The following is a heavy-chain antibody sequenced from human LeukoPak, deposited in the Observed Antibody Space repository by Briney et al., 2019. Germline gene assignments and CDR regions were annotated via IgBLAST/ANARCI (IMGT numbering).Heavy chain of an antibody. CDR2: ISWNSGSI. CDR3: AKVAFGGIAVAGPFDY. J-gene: IGHJ4*02. D-gene: IGHD6-19*01. V-gene: IGHV3-9*03. Sequence: GRSLRLSCAASGDTFDNYAMHGVRQAPGRGREWVSGISWNSGSIGYADSVKGRFTISRDNAKNSLYLQMNSLRAEDMALYYCAKVAFGGIAVAGPFDYWGQGTLVTVSS. CDR1: GDTFDNYA.